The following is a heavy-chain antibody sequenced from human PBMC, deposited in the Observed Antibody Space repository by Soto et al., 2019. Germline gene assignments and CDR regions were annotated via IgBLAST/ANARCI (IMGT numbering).Heavy chain of an antibody. CDR2: INPNSGDT. CDR1: GYTFTGYY. D-gene: IGHD3-10*01. Sequence: QVKLVQSGAEVKKPGASVKVSCKASGYTFTGYYMHWVRQAPGQGLEWMGSINPNSGDTNYAQKFQGRVTMTRDTCISMDLSRLRSDDTAVYYYAFGDKVDGRQGDAFDIWGQGTMVTVSS. CDR3: AFGDKVDGRQGDAFDI. V-gene: IGHV1-2*02. J-gene: IGHJ3*02.